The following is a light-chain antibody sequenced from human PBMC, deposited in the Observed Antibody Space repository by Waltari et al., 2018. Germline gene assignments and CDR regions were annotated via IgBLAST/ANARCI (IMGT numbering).Light chain of an antibody. Sequence: QSVLTQPPSASGTPGQRVTISCSGSSSNIGRNSVDWYQQVPGTAPKLLIYSNNQRPSGAPARFPGSKSGTSASLAISGLQSEDVAEYFCAAWDDSLNLIFGVGTMLTVL. V-gene: IGLV1-44*01. J-gene: IGLJ2*01. CDR1: SSNIGRNS. CDR2: SNN. CDR3: AAWDDSLNLI.